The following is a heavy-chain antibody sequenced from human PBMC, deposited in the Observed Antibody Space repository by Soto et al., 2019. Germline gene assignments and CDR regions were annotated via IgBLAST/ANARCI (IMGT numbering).Heavy chain of an antibody. CDR2: ISAYNGNT. V-gene: IGHV1-18*01. Sequence: QVQLVQSGAEVKKPGASVKVSCKASGYTFTSYGISWVRQAPGQGLEWMGWISAYNGNTNYAQKLQGRVTMTTDTSTSTAYMELRSLRSDDTAVYYCARVGVSSPGLSTIFGVVIMRPEPDYWGQGTLVTVSS. J-gene: IGHJ4*02. CDR1: GYTFTSYG. CDR3: ARVGVSSPGLSTIFGVVIMRPEPDY. D-gene: IGHD3-3*01.